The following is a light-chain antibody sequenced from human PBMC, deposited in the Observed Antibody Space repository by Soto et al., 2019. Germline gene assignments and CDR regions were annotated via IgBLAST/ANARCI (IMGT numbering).Light chain of an antibody. J-gene: IGLJ2*01. Sequence: QSALTQPPSASGTPGQRVTLSCSGSSSNIGSNTVNWYQQLPGSAPKLLIYSTNQRPSGVPDRFSGSKSGTSASLAISGLQSEDEADYYCAAWDGSLNVVLFGGGTKLTVL. CDR1: SSNIGSNT. CDR2: STN. CDR3: AAWDGSLNVVL. V-gene: IGLV1-44*01.